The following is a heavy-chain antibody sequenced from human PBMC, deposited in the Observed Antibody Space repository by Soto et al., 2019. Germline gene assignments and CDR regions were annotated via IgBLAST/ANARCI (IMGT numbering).Heavy chain of an antibody. CDR1: GYTFINYY. CDR3: VRATAARQRDYSYHYYLHI. D-gene: IGHD6-6*01. CDR2: INPNGGST. V-gene: IGHV1-46*03. J-gene: IGHJ6*03. Sequence: QVQLVQSGAEVKKPGASVKVSCKASGYTFINYYIHWVRQAPGQGLEWMGVINPNGGSTVYAQKFQGRVTLTRDTSARTVYVDLSSLRSDDTAVYFCVRATAARQRDYSYHYYLHIWGKGTTVTVSS.